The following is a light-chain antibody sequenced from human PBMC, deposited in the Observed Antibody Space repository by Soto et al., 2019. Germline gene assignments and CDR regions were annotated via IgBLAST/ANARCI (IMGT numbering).Light chain of an antibody. J-gene: IGKJ3*01. Sequence: EIVMTQSPATLSVSPGERATLSCRASQSVSSNLAWYQQKPGQAPRLLIYDASNRDTGIPARFSGSGSGTDFTLTISSLEPEDFAVYYCQQRKNWPEFTFGPGTKVDIK. CDR3: QQRKNWPEFT. CDR2: DAS. V-gene: IGKV3-11*01. CDR1: QSVSSN.